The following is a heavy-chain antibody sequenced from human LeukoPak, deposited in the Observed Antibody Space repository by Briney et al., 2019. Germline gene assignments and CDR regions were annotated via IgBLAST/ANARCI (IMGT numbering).Heavy chain of an antibody. Sequence: GASVKVSCKASGYTFTSYDINWVRQATGQGLEWMGWMNPNSGNTGYAQKFQGRVTMTMNTSITTAYMELSSLRSDDTAVYYCARALSWTTNSYYYMDVWGKGTSVTVSS. J-gene: IGHJ6*03. V-gene: IGHV1-8*01. CDR2: MNPNSGNT. CDR3: ARALSWTTNSYYYMDV. D-gene: IGHD3/OR15-3a*01. CDR1: GYTFTSYD.